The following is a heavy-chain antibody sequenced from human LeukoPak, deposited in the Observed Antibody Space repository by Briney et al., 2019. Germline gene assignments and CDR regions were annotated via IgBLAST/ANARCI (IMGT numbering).Heavy chain of an antibody. J-gene: IGHJ4*02. V-gene: IGHV3-48*04. D-gene: IGHD1-1*01. CDR2: IGISSGNT. Sequence: GGSLRLSCAAFGFTFSDYSMNWVRQAPGKGLEWISYIGISSGNTKYADSVKGRFTISGDNAKNSLDLQMNSLRVEDTAVYYCARDHNYAFDNWGQGTLVTVSS. CDR1: GFTFSDYS. CDR3: ARDHNYAFDN.